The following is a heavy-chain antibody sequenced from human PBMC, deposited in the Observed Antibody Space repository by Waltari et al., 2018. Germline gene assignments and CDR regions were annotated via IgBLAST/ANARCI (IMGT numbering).Heavy chain of an antibody. CDR2: FDPEDGET. D-gene: IGHD1-1*01. CDR3: HGRERRGSYYYYGMDV. CDR1: GYTLTALS. V-gene: IGHV1-24*01. Sequence: QVQLVQSGAEVKKPGASVKVSCKVSGYTLTALSMPWVRQAPGKGLEWMGGFDPEDGETIYAQKFQGRVTMTEDTSTDTAYMELSSLRSEDTAVYYCHGRERRGSYYYYGMDVWGQGTTVTVSS. J-gene: IGHJ6*02.